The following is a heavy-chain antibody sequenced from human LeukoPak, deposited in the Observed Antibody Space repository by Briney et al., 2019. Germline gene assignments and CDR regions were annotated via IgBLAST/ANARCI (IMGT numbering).Heavy chain of an antibody. D-gene: IGHD3-10*01. J-gene: IGHJ4*02. Sequence: RPGGSLRLSCAASGFTFDDYGMSWVRQAPGKGLGWVSGINRNGGSTGYADSVEGRFTISRDNAKNSLYLQMNSLRAEDTALYYCARGRWFGELLFDYWGQGTLVTVSS. V-gene: IGHV3-20*04. CDR1: GFTFDDYG. CDR3: ARGRWFGELLFDY. CDR2: INRNGGST.